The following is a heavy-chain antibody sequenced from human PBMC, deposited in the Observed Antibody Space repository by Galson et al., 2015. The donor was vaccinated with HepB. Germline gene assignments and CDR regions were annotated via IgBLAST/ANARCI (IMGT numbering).Heavy chain of an antibody. J-gene: IGHJ4*02. V-gene: IGHV3-33*08. D-gene: IGHD3-22*01. CDR3: ARGPLGFYYDSSGYDY. Sequence: SLRLSCAASGFTLSSYGMHWVRQAPGKGLEWVAVIWYDGSNKYYADSVKGRFTISRDNSKNTLYLQMNSLRAEDTAVYYCARGPLGFYYDSSGYDYWGQGTLVTVSS. CDR1: GFTLSSYG. CDR2: IWYDGSNK.